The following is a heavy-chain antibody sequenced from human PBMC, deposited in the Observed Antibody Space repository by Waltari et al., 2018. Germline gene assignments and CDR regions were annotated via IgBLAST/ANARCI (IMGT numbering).Heavy chain of an antibody. Sequence: QVQLVQSGAEVKKPGASVKVSCKASGYTFTGYYRHWVRQAPGQGLEWIGWINPNMGGTNYAQKFQGRVTITADESTSTAYMELSSLRSEDTAVDYCARDPDRYSSSPLWGQGTLVTVSS. CDR2: INPNMGGT. CDR3: ARDPDRYSSSPL. D-gene: IGHD6-13*01. J-gene: IGHJ4*02. V-gene: IGHV1-2*02. CDR1: GYTFTGYY.